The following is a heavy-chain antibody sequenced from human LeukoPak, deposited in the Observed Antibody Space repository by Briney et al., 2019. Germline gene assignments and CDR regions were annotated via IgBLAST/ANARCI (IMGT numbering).Heavy chain of an antibody. J-gene: IGHJ4*02. CDR3: ARDGADVYGRALDY. V-gene: IGHV4-34*01. CDR2: INHSGST. Sequence: PSETLSLTCAVYGGSFSGYYWSWIRQPPGKGLEWIGEINHSGSTNYNPSLKSRVTISVDTSKNQFSLKLTSVTAADTAVYFCARDGADVYGRALDYWGQGTLVSVSS. D-gene: IGHD3-10*01. CDR1: GGSFSGYY.